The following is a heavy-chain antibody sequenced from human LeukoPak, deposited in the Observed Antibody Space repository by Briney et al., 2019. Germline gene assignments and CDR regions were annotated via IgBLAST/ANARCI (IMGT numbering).Heavy chain of an antibody. CDR3: GRGRARGYSGYVIDY. J-gene: IGHJ4*02. Sequence: GGSLRLSCAASGFNFSSYWMHWVRQAPGKGLVWISCINYDGTTTRYADSGKGRFTTYRDNAKNKLYLQMNSPRAEDTAAFYCGRGRARGYSGYVIDYWGQGTPITVSS. CDR2: INYDGTTT. V-gene: IGHV3-74*01. D-gene: IGHD5-12*01. CDR1: GFNFSSYW.